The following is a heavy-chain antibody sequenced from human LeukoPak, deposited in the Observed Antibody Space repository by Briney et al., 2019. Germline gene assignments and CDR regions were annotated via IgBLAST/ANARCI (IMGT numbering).Heavy chain of an antibody. V-gene: IGHV1-18*01. J-gene: IGHJ3*02. CDR1: GYTFTSYD. D-gene: IGHD5-18*01. Sequence: GASVKVSCKASGYTFTSYDINWVRQAPGQGLEWMGWISAYNGNTNYAQKLQGRVTMTTDTSTSTAYMELRSLRSDDTAVYYCARDPGYSYGHDAFDIWGQGTMVTVSS. CDR2: ISAYNGNT. CDR3: ARDPGYSYGHDAFDI.